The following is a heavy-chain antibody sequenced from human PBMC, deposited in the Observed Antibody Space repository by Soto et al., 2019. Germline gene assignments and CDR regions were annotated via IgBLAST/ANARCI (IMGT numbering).Heavy chain of an antibody. CDR3: ATNNSLYNWFDP. CDR1: GFSLSSSGVG. CDR2: MYWDDDK. D-gene: IGHD1-1*01. J-gene: IGHJ5*02. Sequence: QITLKESGPTLVKPTQTLTLTCTFSGFSLSSSGVGVGWIRQPPGKALEWLAPMYWDDDKSYSTYLRNRPTITTDTSNNQVALTMTNMDPVVTATYYYATNNSLYNWFDPCGQGTLVTVSS. V-gene: IGHV2-5*02.